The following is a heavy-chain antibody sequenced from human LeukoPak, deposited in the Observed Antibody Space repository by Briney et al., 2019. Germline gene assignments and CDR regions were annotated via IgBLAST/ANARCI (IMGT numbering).Heavy chain of an antibody. CDR2: IKQDGSEK. CDR3: ARASSSGRRGWDY. Sequence: GGSLRLSCAASGFTFSSYWMSWVRQAPGKGLEWVANIKQDGSEKYYVDSVKGRFTISGDNAKNSLYLQMNSLRAEDTAVYYCARASSSGRRGWDYWGQGTLVTVSS. V-gene: IGHV3-7*04. CDR1: GFTFSSYW. D-gene: IGHD1-26*01. J-gene: IGHJ4*02.